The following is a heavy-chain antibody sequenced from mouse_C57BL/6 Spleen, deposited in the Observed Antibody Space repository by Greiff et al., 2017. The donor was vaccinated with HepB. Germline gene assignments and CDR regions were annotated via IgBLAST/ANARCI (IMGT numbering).Heavy chain of an antibody. CDR3: AGTTVVATRYFDV. CDR1: GFTFSSYA. Sequence: EVQLVESGGGLVKPGGSLKLSCAASGFTFSSYAMSWVRQTPEKRLEWVATISDGGSYTYYPDNVKGRFTISRDNAKNNLYLQMSHLKSEDTAMYYCAGTTVVATRYFDVWGTGTTVTVSS. J-gene: IGHJ1*03. CDR2: ISDGGSYT. D-gene: IGHD1-1*01. V-gene: IGHV5-4*01.